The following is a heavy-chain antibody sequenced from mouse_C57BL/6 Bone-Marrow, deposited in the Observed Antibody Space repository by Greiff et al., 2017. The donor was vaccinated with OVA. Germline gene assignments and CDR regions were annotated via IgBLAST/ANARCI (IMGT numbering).Heavy chain of an antibody. Sequence: QVQLQQPGAELVKPGASVKMSCKASGYTFTSYWITWVKQRPGQGLEWIGDIYPGSGSTNYNEKFKSKATVPVDTSSSTAYMQLSSLTSEDSAVYYCARDDGYYSWAWFAYWGQGTLVTVSA. CDR3: ARDDGYYSWAWFAY. D-gene: IGHD2-3*01. CDR2: IYPGSGST. CDR1: GYTFTSYW. J-gene: IGHJ3*01. V-gene: IGHV1-55*01.